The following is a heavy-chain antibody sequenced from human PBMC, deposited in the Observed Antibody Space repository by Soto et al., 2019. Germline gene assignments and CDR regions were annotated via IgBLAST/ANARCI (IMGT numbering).Heavy chain of an antibody. D-gene: IGHD3-9*01. CDR3: ARGWSYDILTAYSY. CDR1: GGTFSNYA. Sequence: SVKVSCKASGGTFSNYAISWVRQAPGQGLEWMGGITPIFGAANYAQKFQGRVTITADESTNTAYMELSSLRSEDTALYYCARGWSYDILTAYSYWGQGTLVTVSS. J-gene: IGHJ4*02. CDR2: ITPIFGAA. V-gene: IGHV1-69*13.